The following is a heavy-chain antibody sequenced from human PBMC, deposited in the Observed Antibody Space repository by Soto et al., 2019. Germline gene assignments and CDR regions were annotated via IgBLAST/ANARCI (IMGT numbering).Heavy chain of an antibody. D-gene: IGHD1-26*01. CDR1: GGSFSGYY. V-gene: IGHV4-34*01. Sequence: QVQLQQWGAGLLKPSETLSLTCAVYGGSFSGYYWSWIRQPPGKGLEWIGEINHSGSTYYNPSLKSRVTISVDTSKNQFSLKLSSVTAADTAVYYCARGPIVGARGGFGFDSWGQGTLVTVSS. J-gene: IGHJ5*01. CDR2: INHSGST. CDR3: ARGPIVGARGGFGFDS.